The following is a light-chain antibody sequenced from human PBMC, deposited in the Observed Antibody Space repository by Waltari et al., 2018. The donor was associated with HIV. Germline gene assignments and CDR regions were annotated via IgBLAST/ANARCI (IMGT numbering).Light chain of an antibody. CDR3: QQHYSSPST. J-gene: IGKJ2*01. Sequence: DIVMTQSPDSLAVSLGERATINCKSSQSVLNSSSNKNSLAWYQQKSGQPPKLLIYWASTRESGVPERFTGSGSWTDFTLTISSLQAADVAVYYCQQHYSSPSTFGQGTKLEIK. V-gene: IGKV4-1*01. CDR2: WAS. CDR1: QSVLNSSSNKNS.